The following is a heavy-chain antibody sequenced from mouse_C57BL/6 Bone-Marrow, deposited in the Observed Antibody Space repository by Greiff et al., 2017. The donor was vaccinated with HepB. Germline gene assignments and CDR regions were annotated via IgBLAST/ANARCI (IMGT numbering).Heavy chain of an antibody. CDR1: GFNIKDDY. CDR3: TTRITTVVAKNYAMDY. Sequence: EVKLQESGAELVRPGASVKLSCTASGFNIKDDYMHWVKQRPEQGLEWIGWIDPENGDTEYASKFQGKATITADTSSNTAYLQLSSLTSEDTAVYYCTTRITTVVAKNYAMDYWGQGTSVTVSS. D-gene: IGHD1-1*01. CDR2: IDPENGDT. J-gene: IGHJ4*01. V-gene: IGHV14-4*01.